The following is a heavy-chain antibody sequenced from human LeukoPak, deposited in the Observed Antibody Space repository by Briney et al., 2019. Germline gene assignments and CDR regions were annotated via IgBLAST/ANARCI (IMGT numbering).Heavy chain of an antibody. CDR2: IIPILGIA. CDR3: ASRAPMGWFDP. CDR1: GGTFSSYA. V-gene: IGHV1-69*04. Sequence: SVKVSCKASGGTFSSYAISWVRQAPGQGLEWMGRIIPILGIANYAQKFQGRVTITADKSTSTAYMELSSLRSEDTAVHYCASRAPMGWFDPWGQGTLVTVSS. J-gene: IGHJ5*02.